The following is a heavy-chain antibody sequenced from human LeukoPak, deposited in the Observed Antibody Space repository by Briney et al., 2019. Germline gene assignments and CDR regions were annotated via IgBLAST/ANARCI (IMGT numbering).Heavy chain of an antibody. D-gene: IGHD3-22*01. V-gene: IGHV1-69*01. CDR1: GGTFSIYA. CDR2: IIPMFGTA. Sequence: SVTVSCKAPGGTFSIYAISWVRQAPGQGLEWMGGIIPMFGTAKYAQKFQGRVTITADESTSTAYMELSSLRSEDTAVYYCARDTEITMKPSYYFDYWGQGTLVTVSS. J-gene: IGHJ4*02. CDR3: ARDTEITMKPSYYFDY.